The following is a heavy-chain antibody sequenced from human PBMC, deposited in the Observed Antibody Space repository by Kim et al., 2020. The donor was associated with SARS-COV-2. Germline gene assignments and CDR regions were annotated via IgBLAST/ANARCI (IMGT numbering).Heavy chain of an antibody. V-gene: IGHV3-49*03. Sequence: GGSLRLSCTASGFTFGDYAMSWFRQAPGKGLEWVGFIRSKAYGGTTDNAASVKGRFTISRDDSKSIAYMQMNSLKTEDTAVYYCHTGGYLFGNYFDYWGQGNLVTVSS. D-gene: IGHD5-12*01. CDR3: HTGGYLFGNYFDY. CDR1: GFTFGDYA. CDR2: IRSKAYGGTT. J-gene: IGHJ4*02.